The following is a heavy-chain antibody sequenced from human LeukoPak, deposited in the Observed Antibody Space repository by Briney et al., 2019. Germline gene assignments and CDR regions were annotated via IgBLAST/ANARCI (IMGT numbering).Heavy chain of an antibody. CDR3: ARELRETGTYAFGY. J-gene: IGHJ4*02. D-gene: IGHD1-7*01. CDR2: ISSSSTTI. V-gene: IGHV3-48*01. Sequence: GGSLRLSCAASEFTFSNYWMNWVRQAPGKGLEWVSYISSSSTTIYYADSVKGRFTISRDNAKNSLYLQMNSLRAADTAVYYCARELRETGTYAFGYWGQGTLVTVSS. CDR1: EFTFSNYW.